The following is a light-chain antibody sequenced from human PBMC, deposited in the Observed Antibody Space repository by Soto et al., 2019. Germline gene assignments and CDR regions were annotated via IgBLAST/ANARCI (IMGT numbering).Light chain of an antibody. Sequence: DIQMTQSPSTLPASVGGRVTITCRASQSVGTWVAWYQQKPGKAPKLLIYGVSNLESGVPSRFSGSGSGTEFTVTISTLLPDDFAPYSCQRYRRNTWSFGRGTKVDI. V-gene: IGKV1-5*01. CDR3: QRYRRNTWS. J-gene: IGKJ1*01. CDR1: QSVGTW. CDR2: GVS.